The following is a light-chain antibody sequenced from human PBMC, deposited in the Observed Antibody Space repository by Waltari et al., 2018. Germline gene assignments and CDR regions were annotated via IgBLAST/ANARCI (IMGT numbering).Light chain of an antibody. J-gene: IGLJ2*01. CDR3: KSGSHGNLV. Sequence: QLVLTQSPSASASLGASVKLTCTLSSGHSGNVIAWLQKQPEKGPRYLMKVNSDGSHTEGGEIPDRFSASSAGAQRYPTTSSHPAEDEADYCHKSGSHGNLVFGGGTKLTVL. CDR1: SGHSGNV. V-gene: IGLV4-69*01. CDR2: VNSDGSH.